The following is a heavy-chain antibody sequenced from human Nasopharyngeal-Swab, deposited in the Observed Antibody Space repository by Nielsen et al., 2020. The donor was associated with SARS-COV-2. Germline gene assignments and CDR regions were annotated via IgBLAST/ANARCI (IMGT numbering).Heavy chain of an antibody. V-gene: IGHV4-61*02. Sequence: SETLSLTCTVSGGSISSGSYYWSWIRQPAGKGLEWIGRMYTSGSTNYNPSLKSRVTISVDTSKNQFSLKLSSVTAADTAVYYCAREGNYYDSSGSRFDPWGQGTLVTVSS. CDR3: AREGNYYDSSGSRFDP. CDR2: MYTSGST. D-gene: IGHD3-22*01. J-gene: IGHJ5*02. CDR1: GGSISSGSYY.